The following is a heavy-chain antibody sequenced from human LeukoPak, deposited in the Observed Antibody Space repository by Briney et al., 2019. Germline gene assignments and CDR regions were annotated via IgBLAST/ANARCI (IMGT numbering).Heavy chain of an antibody. CDR1: GGSISSSSYY. CDR3: ARHCGGDVHWYFDL. Sequence: PSETLSLTCTVSGGSISSSSYYWGWLRQPPGKGLEWIGSIYYSGSTYYNPSIKSGVTISVDTSKNQFSLKLSSVTAADTAVYYCARHCGGDVHWYFDLWGRGTLVTVSS. J-gene: IGHJ2*01. CDR2: IYYSGST. V-gene: IGHV4-39*01. D-gene: IGHD2-21*02.